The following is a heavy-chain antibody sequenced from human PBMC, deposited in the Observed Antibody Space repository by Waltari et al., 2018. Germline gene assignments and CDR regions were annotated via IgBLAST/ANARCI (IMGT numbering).Heavy chain of an antibody. V-gene: IGHV3-30*18. J-gene: IGHJ4*02. CDR3: AQDARSSGYALYYFEL. D-gene: IGHD3-22*01. CDR2: ILYDGSGK. Sequence: QGQLVESGGGVVQPGKSLRLSCTASGISFSNYAIYWVRQAPGKGLEWVAVILYDGSGKYYADSVKGRFTISRDNSKNTVHLQMTSLTTEDTAVYYCAQDARSSGYALYYFELWGQGTLVTVSS. CDR1: GISFSNYA.